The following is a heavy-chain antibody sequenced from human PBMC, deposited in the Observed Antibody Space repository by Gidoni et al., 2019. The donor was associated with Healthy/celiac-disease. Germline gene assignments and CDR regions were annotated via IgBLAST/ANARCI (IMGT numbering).Heavy chain of an antibody. J-gene: IGHJ6*03. D-gene: IGHD3-3*01. CDR3: ARDLSINYDFWSGSHYYYYMDV. Sequence: QVQLVESGGGVVQPGRSLRLSCAASGFTFSSYGMHWVRQAPGKGLEWVAVIWYDGSNKYYADSVKGRFTISRDNSKNTLYLQMNSLRAEDTAVYYCARDLSINYDFWSGSHYYYYMDVWGKGTTVTVSS. CDR1: GFTFSSYG. CDR2: IWYDGSNK. V-gene: IGHV3-33*01.